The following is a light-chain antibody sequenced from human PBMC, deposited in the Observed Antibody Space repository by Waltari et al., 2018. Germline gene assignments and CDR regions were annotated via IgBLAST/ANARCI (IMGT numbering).Light chain of an antibody. CDR3: QVWDSTSDHVV. J-gene: IGLJ2*01. Sequence: YVLTQPPSVSVAPGHTAKITCGGANLEDKSVDWYKQRPGQAPVLVVYDDSDRPSGIPERFSGSNSGKATLTISRVEAGDEADYYCQVWDSTSDHVVFGGGTKLTVL. CDR2: DDS. V-gene: IGLV3-21*02. CDR1: NLEDKS.